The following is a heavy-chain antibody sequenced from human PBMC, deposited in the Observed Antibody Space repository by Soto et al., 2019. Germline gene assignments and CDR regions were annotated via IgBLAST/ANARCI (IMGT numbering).Heavy chain of an antibody. CDR1: GGSISSYY. J-gene: IGHJ4*02. Sequence: QVQLQESGPGLVKPSETLSLTCTVSGGSISSYYWSWIRQPPGKGLEWIGYIYYSGRTNYNPSHKSRVIISVDTSKNQFSLKLSSVTDADTAVYYCASYDILTEQNDYWGQGTLVTVSS. V-gene: IGHV4-59*08. D-gene: IGHD3-9*01. CDR3: ASYDILTEQNDY. CDR2: IYYSGRT.